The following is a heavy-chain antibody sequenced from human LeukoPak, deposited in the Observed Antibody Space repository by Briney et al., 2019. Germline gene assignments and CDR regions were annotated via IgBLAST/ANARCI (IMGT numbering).Heavy chain of an antibody. CDR2: INPNSGGT. J-gene: IGHJ4*02. Sequence: ASVKVSCKASGYTINSYAMNWVRQAPGQGLEWMGWINPNSGGTNYAQKFQGRVTMTRDTSISTAYMELSRLRSDDTAVYYCARGGPADYWGQGTLVTVSS. CDR1: GYTINSYA. V-gene: IGHV1-2*02. CDR3: ARGGPADY.